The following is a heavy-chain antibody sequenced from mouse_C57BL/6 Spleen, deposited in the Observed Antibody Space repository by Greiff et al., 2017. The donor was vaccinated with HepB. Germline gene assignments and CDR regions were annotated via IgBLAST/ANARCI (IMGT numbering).Heavy chain of an antibody. CDR1: GYTFTDYY. Sequence: EVQLQQSGPELVKPGASVKISCKASGYTFTDYYMNWVKQSHGKSLEWIGDINPNNGGTSYNQKFKGKATLTVDKSSSTAYMELRSLTSEDSAVYYCARGRAQATAWFAYWGQGTLVTVSA. CDR3: ARGRAQATAWFAY. D-gene: IGHD3-2*02. V-gene: IGHV1-26*01. J-gene: IGHJ3*01. CDR2: INPNNGGT.